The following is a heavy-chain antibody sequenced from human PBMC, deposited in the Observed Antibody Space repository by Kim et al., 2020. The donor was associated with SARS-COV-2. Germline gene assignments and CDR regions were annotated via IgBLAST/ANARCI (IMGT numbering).Heavy chain of an antibody. V-gene: IGHV4-39*01. CDR3: ANYDILTMGLAFDI. D-gene: IGHD3-9*01. J-gene: IGHJ3*02. CDR1: GGSISSSSYY. CDR2: IYYSGST. Sequence: SETLSLTCTVSGGSISSSSYYWGWIRQPPGKGLEWIGSIYYSGSTYYNPSLKSRVTISVDTSKNQFSLKLSSVTAADTAVYYCANYDILTMGLAFDIWGQGTMVTVSS.